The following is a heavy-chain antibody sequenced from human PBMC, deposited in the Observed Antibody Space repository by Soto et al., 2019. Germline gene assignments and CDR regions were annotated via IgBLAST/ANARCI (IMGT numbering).Heavy chain of an antibody. CDR2: ICYDGSNK. V-gene: IGHV3-33*01. CDR1: GFTFSRSV. CDR3: AREFPPGVGATNQFTF. Sequence: QVQLVESGGGVVQPGRSLRLSCAASGFTFSRSVMHWVRQAPGKGLVWVAVICYDGSNKYYVDSVKGRLTISRDNSKNTLYLPMITASVEDTSVYSWAREFPPGVGATNQFTFWCEGTPAPVSS. D-gene: IGHD1-26*01. J-gene: IGHJ4*02.